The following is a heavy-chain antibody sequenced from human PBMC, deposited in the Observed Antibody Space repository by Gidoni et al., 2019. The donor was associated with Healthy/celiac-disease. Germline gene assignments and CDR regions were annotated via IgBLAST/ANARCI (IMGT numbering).Heavy chain of an antibody. Sequence: QVQLVESGGGVVQPGRSLRLSCAASGFTFSSYGMHWVRQAPGKGLGWVAVIWYDGSNKYYADSVKGRFTISRDNSKNTLYLQMNSLRAEDTAVYYCARVPYGSGSAPLDYWGQGTLVTVSS. CDR1: GFTFSSYG. J-gene: IGHJ4*02. D-gene: IGHD3-10*01. V-gene: IGHV3-33*01. CDR3: ARVPYGSGSAPLDY. CDR2: IWYDGSNK.